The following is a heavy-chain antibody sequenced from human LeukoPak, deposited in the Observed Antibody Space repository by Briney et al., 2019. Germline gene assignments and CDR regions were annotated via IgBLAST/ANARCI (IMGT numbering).Heavy chain of an antibody. J-gene: IGHJ4*02. Sequence: EASVKVSCKASGYTFTGYYMHWVRQAPGQGLEWMGGINPNSGGTNYAQKFQGRVTMTRDTSISTAYMELSRLRSDDTAVYYCARDFPKYYYGSGSYKDLGYWGQGTLVTVSS. CDR1: GYTFTGYY. CDR2: INPNSGGT. CDR3: ARDFPKYYYGSGSYKDLGY. D-gene: IGHD3-10*01. V-gene: IGHV1-2*02.